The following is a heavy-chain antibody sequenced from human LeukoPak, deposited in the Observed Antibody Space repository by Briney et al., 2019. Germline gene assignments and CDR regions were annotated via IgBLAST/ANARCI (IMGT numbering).Heavy chain of an antibody. D-gene: IGHD3-22*01. CDR1: GGTFSSYA. V-gene: IGHV1-69*05. Sequence: SVKVSCKASGGTFSSYAISWVRQAPGQGLEWMGGIIPIFGTADYAQKFQGRVTITTDESTSTAYMELSSLRSEDTAVYYCARGAFYDSSGGGAFDIWGQGTMVTVSS. J-gene: IGHJ3*02. CDR3: ARGAFYDSSGGGAFDI. CDR2: IIPIFGTA.